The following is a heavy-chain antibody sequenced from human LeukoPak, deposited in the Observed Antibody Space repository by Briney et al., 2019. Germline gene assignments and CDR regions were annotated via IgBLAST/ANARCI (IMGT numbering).Heavy chain of an antibody. Sequence: GGSLRLSCAASGFTFSSYAMSWVRQAPGKGLEWVSTISGSGAGTYYADSVKGRFTISRDNPKNTLYLQMNSLRAEDTAIYYCAKGTRGSGTSYNDDYWVQGTMVTVSS. V-gene: IGHV3-23*01. CDR2: ISGSGAGT. CDR3: AKGTRGSGTSYNDDY. CDR1: GFTFSSYA. D-gene: IGHD3-10*01. J-gene: IGHJ4*02.